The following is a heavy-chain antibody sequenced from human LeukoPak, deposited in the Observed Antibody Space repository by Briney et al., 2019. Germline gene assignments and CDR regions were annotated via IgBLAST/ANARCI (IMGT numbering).Heavy chain of an antibody. CDR2: IIPIFGTA. D-gene: IGHD1-7*01. J-gene: IGHJ6*02. V-gene: IGHV1-69*13. Sequence: VASVKVSCKASGGTFSSYAISWVRQAPGQGLEWMGGIIPIFGTANYARKFQGRVTITADESTSTAYMELSSLRSEDTAVYYCARDKGITGTLFGHYYGMDVWGQGTTVTVSS. CDR3: ARDKGITGTLFGHYYGMDV. CDR1: GGTFSSYA.